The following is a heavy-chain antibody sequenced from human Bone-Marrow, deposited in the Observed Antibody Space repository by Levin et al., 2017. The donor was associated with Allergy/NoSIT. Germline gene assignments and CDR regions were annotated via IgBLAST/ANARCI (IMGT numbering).Heavy chain of an antibody. V-gene: IGHV3-23*01. CDR3: AKVSERWVLYYYMDV. CDR1: GFTFSSYA. CDR2: ISGSGGST. J-gene: IGHJ6*03. D-gene: IGHD1-26*01. Sequence: GGSLRLSCAASGFTFSSYAMSWVRQAPGKGLEWVSAISGSGGSTYYADSVKGRFTISRDNSKNTLYLQMNSLRAEDTAVYYCAKVSERWVLYYYMDVWGKGTTVTVSS.